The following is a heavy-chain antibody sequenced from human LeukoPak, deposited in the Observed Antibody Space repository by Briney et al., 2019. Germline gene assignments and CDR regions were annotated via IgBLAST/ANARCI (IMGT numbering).Heavy chain of an antibody. D-gene: IGHD3-9*01. CDR3: ARAHLTGYYIWFDP. CDR1: GYTLTSYD. J-gene: IGHJ5*02. V-gene: IGHV1-8*01. Sequence: GASVKVSCKASGYTLTSYDINWVRQATGQGLEWMGWMNPNSGNTGYAQKFQGRVTMTRHTSISTAYMELSSVRSEDTAVYDCARAHLTGYYIWFDPWGQGTLVTVSS. CDR2: MNPNSGNT.